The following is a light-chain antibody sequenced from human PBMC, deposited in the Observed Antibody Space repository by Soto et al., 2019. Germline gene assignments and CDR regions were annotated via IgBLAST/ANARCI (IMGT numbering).Light chain of an antibody. CDR1: QSVSTN. CDR3: QQYNNWQYT. V-gene: IGKV3-15*01. J-gene: IGKJ2*01. CDR2: DAS. Sequence: EIVMTQSPATLSVSPGESATLSCRASQSVSTNLAWYQQKVGQAPTLLIYDASTRATHIPARFSGSGAGTEFTLTISSLQSEDFAVYFCQQYNNWQYTFVQGTKLEIK.